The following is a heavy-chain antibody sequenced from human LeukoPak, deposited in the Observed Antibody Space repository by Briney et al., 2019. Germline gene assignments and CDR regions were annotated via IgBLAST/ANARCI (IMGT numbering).Heavy chain of an antibody. V-gene: IGHV3-64*01. CDR3: ARGGLESPWSGYNAPDF. CDR2: ISSSGGST. CDR1: GFTFSSNA. D-gene: IGHD3-3*01. Sequence: GGSLRLSCAASGFTFSSNAMHWVRQAPGKALEYVAAISSSGGSTYYANSVKDRFTISRDNSKNTLYLQMGSVRIEDTAVYYCARGGLESPWSGYNAPDFWGQGTLVAVSS. J-gene: IGHJ4*02.